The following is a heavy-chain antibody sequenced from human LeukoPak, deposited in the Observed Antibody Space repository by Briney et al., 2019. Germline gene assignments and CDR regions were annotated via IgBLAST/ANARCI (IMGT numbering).Heavy chain of an antibody. D-gene: IGHD5-18*01. CDR3: ASGWGDTAMVTPFDY. Sequence: GGSLRLSCVASGFTFSSYAMTWVRQAPGKGLEWVSAISGSGGSTYYADSVKGRFTISRDNSKNTLYLQMNSLRAEDTAVYYCASGWGDTAMVTPFDYWGQGTLVTVSS. CDR1: GFTFSSYA. J-gene: IGHJ4*02. CDR2: ISGSGGST. V-gene: IGHV3-23*01.